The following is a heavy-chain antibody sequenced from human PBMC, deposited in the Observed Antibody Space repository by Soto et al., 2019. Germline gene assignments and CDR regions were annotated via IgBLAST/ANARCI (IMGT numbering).Heavy chain of an antibody. J-gene: IGHJ6*02. CDR2: ISSSGSTI. V-gene: IGHV3-11*01. D-gene: IGHD2-15*01. Sequence: PGGSLRLSCAASGFTFSDYYMSWIRQAPGKGLEWVSYISSSGSTIYYADSVKGRFTISRDNAKNSLYLQMNSLRAEDTAVYYGARRAQLCRGSCYPLRYYYYGMDVWGQGTTVTVSS. CDR1: GFTFSDYY. CDR3: ARRAQLCRGSCYPLRYYYYGMDV.